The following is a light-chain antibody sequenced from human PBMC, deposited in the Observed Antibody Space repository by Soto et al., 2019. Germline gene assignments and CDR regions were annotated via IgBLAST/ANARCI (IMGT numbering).Light chain of an antibody. Sequence: IVLTHSPGTLSFSPGERATLSGRASQSVSSSYLAWYQQKPGQAPRLLIYGASSRATGIPDRFSGSGSGTDFTLTISRLEPEDFAVYYCQQYGSSPRTFGQGTKVDIK. CDR2: GAS. J-gene: IGKJ1*01. CDR1: QSVSSSY. V-gene: IGKV3-20*01. CDR3: QQYGSSPRT.